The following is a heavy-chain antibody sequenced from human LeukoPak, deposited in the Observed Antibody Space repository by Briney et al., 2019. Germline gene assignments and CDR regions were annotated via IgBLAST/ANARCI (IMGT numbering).Heavy chain of an antibody. Sequence: SETLSLTCTVSGGSISPYYWSWIRQPPGKGLEWIGYIYYSGSTNYNPSLKSRVTISVDTSKNQFSLKLSSVTAADTAVYYCARGRRGSSWYYYYYYYMDVWGKGTTVTISS. J-gene: IGHJ6*03. D-gene: IGHD6-13*01. CDR3: ARGRRGSSWYYYYYYYMDV. CDR2: IYYSGST. CDR1: GGSISPYY. V-gene: IGHV4-59*01.